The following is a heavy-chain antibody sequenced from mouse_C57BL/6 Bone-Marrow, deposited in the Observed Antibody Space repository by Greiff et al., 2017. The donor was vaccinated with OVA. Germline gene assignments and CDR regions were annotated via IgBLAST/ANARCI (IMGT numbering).Heavy chain of an antibody. CDR2: IYPGSGST. Sequence: QVQLQQPGAELVKPGASVKMSCKASGYTFTSYWITWVKQRPGQGLEWIGDIYPGSGSTNYNEKFKSKATLTVDTSSSTAYMQLSSLTSEDSAVYYCAREPTVVATSYYFDYWGQGTTLTVSS. CDR1: GYTFTSYW. J-gene: IGHJ2*01. V-gene: IGHV1-55*01. D-gene: IGHD1-1*01. CDR3: AREPTVVATSYYFDY.